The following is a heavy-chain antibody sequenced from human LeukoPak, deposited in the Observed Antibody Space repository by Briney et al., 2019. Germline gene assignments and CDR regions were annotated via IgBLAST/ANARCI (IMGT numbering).Heavy chain of an antibody. V-gene: IGHV1-69*05. J-gene: IGHJ3*02. CDR3: ARDRSPKTYYYGSDPSHVEDAFDI. CDR2: IIPIIGTA. Sequence: ASVKVSCKASGGTFSSYAISWVRQAPGQGLEWMGGIIPIIGTANYAQKFQGRVTITTDESTSTAYMELSSLRSEDTAVYYCARDRSPKTYYYGSDPSHVEDAFDIWGQGTMVTVSS. CDR1: GGTFSSYA. D-gene: IGHD3-10*01.